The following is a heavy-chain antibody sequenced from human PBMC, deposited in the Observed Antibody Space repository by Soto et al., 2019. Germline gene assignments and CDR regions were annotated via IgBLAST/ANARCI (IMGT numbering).Heavy chain of an antibody. CDR3: AREYTYGSNFFDC. V-gene: IGHV4-31*03. D-gene: IGHD5-18*01. CDR2: ISHSGST. Sequence: SETLSVTCSVAGGSSSSAAYYWSWNRPHPGKDLEWIGYISHSGSTYYTPSLKSRVIISADTSKNQFSLNLNSVTAADTAVYYCAREYTYGSNFFDCWGQGALVTVSS. J-gene: IGHJ4*02. CDR1: GGSSSSAAYY.